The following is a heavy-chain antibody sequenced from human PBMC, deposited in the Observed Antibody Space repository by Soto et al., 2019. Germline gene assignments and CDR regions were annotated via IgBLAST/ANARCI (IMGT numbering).Heavy chain of an antibody. CDR2: IYYSGST. Sequence: QVQLQESGPGLVKPSQTLSLTCTVSGGSISSGGYYWSWIRQHPGKGLEWIGYIYYSGSTYYNPSLKXRXTXSXXTSKNQFSLKLSSVTAADTAVYYCALGYQLLSFDPWGQGTLVTVSS. D-gene: IGHD2-2*01. CDR1: GGSISSGGYY. J-gene: IGHJ5*02. CDR3: ALGYQLLSFDP. V-gene: IGHV4-31*03.